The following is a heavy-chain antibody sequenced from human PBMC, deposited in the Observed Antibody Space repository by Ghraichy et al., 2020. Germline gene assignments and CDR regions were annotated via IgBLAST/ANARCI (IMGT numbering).Heavy chain of an antibody. J-gene: IGHJ3*02. Sequence: SQTLSLTCTVSGGAISSSSYYWGWIRHPPGKGLEWIGIIYYSGSTYYNPSLKSRVTISVDTSKNQFSLKLSSVTAADTAVYYGARHRAGFDWLDAFDIWGQGTMVTVSS. CDR3: ARHRAGFDWLDAFDI. D-gene: IGHD3-9*01. CDR2: IYYSGST. V-gene: IGHV4-39*01. CDR1: GGAISSSSYY.